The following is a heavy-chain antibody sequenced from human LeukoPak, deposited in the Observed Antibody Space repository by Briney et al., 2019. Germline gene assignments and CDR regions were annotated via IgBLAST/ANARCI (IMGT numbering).Heavy chain of an antibody. J-gene: IGHJ4*02. V-gene: IGHV4-61*05. Sequence: SETLSLTCTVSGDSISSSSYYWDWIRQPPGKGLEWIGYIYYSGSTNYNPSLKSRVTISVDTSKNQFSLKLSSVTAADTAVYYCAGLLWFGELSYFDYWGQGTLVTVSS. CDR2: IYYSGST. CDR1: GDSISSSSYY. CDR3: AGLLWFGELSYFDY. D-gene: IGHD3-10*01.